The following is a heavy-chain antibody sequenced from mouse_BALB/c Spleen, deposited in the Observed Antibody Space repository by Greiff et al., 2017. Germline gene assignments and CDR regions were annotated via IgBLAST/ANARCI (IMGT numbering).Heavy chain of an antibody. CDR1: GYTFTSYY. CDR2: IYPGNVNT. CDR3: ARSPYAMDY. V-gene: IGHV1S56*01. Sequence: QVQLQQSGPELVKPGASVRISCKASGYTFTSYYIHWVKQRPGQGLEWIGWIYPGNVNTKYNEKFKGKATLTADKSSSTAYMQLSSLTSEDSAVYYCARSPYAMDYWGQGTSVTVSS. J-gene: IGHJ4*01.